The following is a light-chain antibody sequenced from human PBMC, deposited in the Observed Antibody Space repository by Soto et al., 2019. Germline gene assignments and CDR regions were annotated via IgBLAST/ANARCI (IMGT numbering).Light chain of an antibody. V-gene: IGKV3-20*01. J-gene: IGKJ1*01. CDR1: QSVSSSY. Sequence: EIVLTQSPGTLSLSPGERATRSCRASQSVSSSYLAWYQQKPGQAPRLLIYGASSRATGIPDRVSGSAPGTDFTLTISRLEPEDFAVYYCQQYGSSPWTFGQGTKVDIK. CDR2: GAS. CDR3: QQYGSSPWT.